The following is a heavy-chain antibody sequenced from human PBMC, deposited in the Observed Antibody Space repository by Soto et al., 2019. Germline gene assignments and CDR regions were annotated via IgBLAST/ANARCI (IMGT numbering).Heavy chain of an antibody. D-gene: IGHD2-15*01. Sequence: ASVKVSCKTSGYTFTSYGISWVRQAPGQGLEWMGWISAYNGNTNYAQKLQGRVTMTTDTSTSTAYMELRSLRSDDTAVYYCARDRLPHNWFDPWGQGTLVTVSS. CDR1: GYTFTSYG. CDR2: ISAYNGNT. CDR3: ARDRLPHNWFDP. V-gene: IGHV1-18*04. J-gene: IGHJ5*02.